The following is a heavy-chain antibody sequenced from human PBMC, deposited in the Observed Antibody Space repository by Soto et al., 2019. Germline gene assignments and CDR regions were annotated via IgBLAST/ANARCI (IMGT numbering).Heavy chain of an antibody. Sequence: PSETLSLTCTVSCGSISSYYWSWIRHPPGKGLEWIGYIYYSCSTNYNPSLKSRVTISVDTSKNQFSLKLSSVTAADTAVYYCARDRVQAATLNWFDPWGQGTLVTVSS. CDR2: IYYSCST. CDR3: ARDRVQAATLNWFDP. J-gene: IGHJ5*02. V-gene: IGHV4-59*01. CDR1: CGSISSYY. D-gene: IGHD2-15*01.